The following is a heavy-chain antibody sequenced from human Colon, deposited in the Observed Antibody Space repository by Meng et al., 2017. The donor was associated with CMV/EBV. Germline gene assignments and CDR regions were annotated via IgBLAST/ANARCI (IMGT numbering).Heavy chain of an antibody. CDR2: ISGDTNTDT. Sequence: GESLKISCAASGFTFSTYAMNWVRQAPGKGLEWVATISGDTNTDTHYPDSVGGRFTISRDNSKNTLFLQMNSLRVEDTAVYYCAKGLSASQYYFDSWGQGTLVTVSS. V-gene: IGHV3-23*01. D-gene: IGHD3-16*01. J-gene: IGHJ4*02. CDR3: AKGLSASQYYFDS. CDR1: GFTFSTYA.